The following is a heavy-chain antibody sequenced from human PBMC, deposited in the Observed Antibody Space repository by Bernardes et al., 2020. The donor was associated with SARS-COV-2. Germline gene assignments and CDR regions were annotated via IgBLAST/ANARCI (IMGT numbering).Heavy chain of an antibody. D-gene: IGHD5-18*01. V-gene: IGHV3-23*01. CDR1: GFTFSTYS. CDR2: ISGSGGST. J-gene: IGHJ4*02. CDR3: AKEGGYNYGFQ. Sequence: GGSLRLSCAASGFTFSTYSMNWVRQAPGKGLEWVSGISGSGGSTYYPDSVKGRFTISRDNSKNTLYLQMNSLRAEDTAVYYCAKEGGYNYGFQWGQGTLVTVSS.